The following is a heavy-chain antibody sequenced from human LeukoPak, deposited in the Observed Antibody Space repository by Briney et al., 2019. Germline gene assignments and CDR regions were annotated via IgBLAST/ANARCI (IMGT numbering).Heavy chain of an antibody. CDR1: GGSISGYY. J-gene: IGHJ4*02. CDR3: ARGVLLATYYFDY. V-gene: IGHV4-59*01. D-gene: IGHD3-10*01. CDR2: IYYSGST. Sequence: SETLSLTCTVSGGSISGYYWSWIRQPPGKGLEWIGYIYYSGSTKCNPSLKSQVTISVDTSKNQFSLKLSSVTAADTAVYYCARGVLLATYYFDYWGQGTLVTVSS.